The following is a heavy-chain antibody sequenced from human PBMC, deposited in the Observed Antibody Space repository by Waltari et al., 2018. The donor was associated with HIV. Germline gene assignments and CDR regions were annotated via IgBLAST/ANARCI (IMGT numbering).Heavy chain of an antibody. CDR1: GFTFSTYN. V-gene: IGHV3-21*02. Sequence: EVQLVESGGGLVKHGETLRLSCAASGFTFSTYNLNWLRQAPGKGLEWVSSISGSSNFRYYADLVKGRFTISRDNAKNSLYLQMSSLRAEDTAVYYCARGLGSHFDYWGQGTLVTVSS. CDR2: ISGSSNFR. D-gene: IGHD1-26*01. J-gene: IGHJ4*02. CDR3: ARGLGSHFDY.